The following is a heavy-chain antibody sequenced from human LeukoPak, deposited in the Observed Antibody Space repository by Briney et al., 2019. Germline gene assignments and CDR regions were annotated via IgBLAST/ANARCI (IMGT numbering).Heavy chain of an antibody. CDR2: INWNGDIT. V-gene: IGHV3-20*04. D-gene: IGHD1-1*01. Sequence: GGSLRLSCAASGFIFDDFGMTWVRQAPGKGLEWVSSINWNGDITPYADSVKGRFTISRDNAKNALYLQMDSLRPEDTALYFCTRDETGIDYWGQGTLVTVSS. CDR3: TRDETGIDY. CDR1: GFIFDDFG. J-gene: IGHJ4*02.